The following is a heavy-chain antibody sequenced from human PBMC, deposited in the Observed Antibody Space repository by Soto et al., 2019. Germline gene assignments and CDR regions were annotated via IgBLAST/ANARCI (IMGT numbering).Heavy chain of an antibody. V-gene: IGHV1-69*13. CDR3: ARDDLGTMVRGVIIGSPHYGMEV. D-gene: IGHD3-10*01. CDR1: GGPFSSYA. J-gene: IGHJ6*02. Sequence: SVKVSCKASGGPFSSYAISWVRQAPGQGLEWMGGIIPIFGTANYAQKFQGRVTITADESTSTAYMELSSLRSEDTAVYYCARDDLGTMVRGVIIGSPHYGMEVWGQGTTVTVSS. CDR2: IIPIFGTA.